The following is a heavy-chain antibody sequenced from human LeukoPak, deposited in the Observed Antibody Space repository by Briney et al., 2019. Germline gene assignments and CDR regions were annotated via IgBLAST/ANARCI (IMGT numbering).Heavy chain of an antibody. CDR3: ARLMATTNSFDY. CDR2: ICLGDSDT. D-gene: IGHD5-24*01. Sequence: GESLKISCQGSGYSFTNYWIGWVRLMPGKGLEWMGIICLGDSDTRYSPSFQGQVSISADKSISTAYLHWSSLKASDTAMYYCARLMATTNSFDYWGQGTLVTVSS. CDR1: GYSFTNYW. J-gene: IGHJ4*02. V-gene: IGHV5-51*01.